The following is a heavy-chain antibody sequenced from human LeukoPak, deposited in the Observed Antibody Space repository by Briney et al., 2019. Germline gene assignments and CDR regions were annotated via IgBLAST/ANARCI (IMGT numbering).Heavy chain of an antibody. V-gene: IGHV1-18*01. CDR1: GYTFTSYG. J-gene: IGHJ4*02. CDR2: ISAYNGNT. Sequence: ASVKVSCKASGYTFTSYGISWVRQASGQGLEWMGWISAYNGNTNYAQKLQGRVTMTTNTSTSTAYMELRSLRSDDTAVYYCAREGNYYDSSGYYYWGQGTLVTVSS. CDR3: AREGNYYDSSGYYY. D-gene: IGHD3-22*01.